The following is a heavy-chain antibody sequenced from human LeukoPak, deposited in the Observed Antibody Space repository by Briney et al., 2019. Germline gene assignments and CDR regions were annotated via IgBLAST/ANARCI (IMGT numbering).Heavy chain of an antibody. J-gene: IGHJ4*02. CDR2: VRGEPYGATT. D-gene: IGHD1-26*01. CDR1: AFTFGDYA. Sequence: PGRSLRLSCTASAFTFGDYAMNWVRQAPGKGLEWVGFVRGEPYGATTEYAASVKGRFTISRDDSSGIAYLQMNSLKIEDTAVYFCTRAQTEVGAKYYFDYWGQGTLVTVSS. CDR3: TRAQTEVGAKYYFDY. V-gene: IGHV3-49*04.